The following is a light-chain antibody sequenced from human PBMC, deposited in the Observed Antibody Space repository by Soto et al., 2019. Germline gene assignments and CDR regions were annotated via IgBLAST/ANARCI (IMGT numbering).Light chain of an antibody. CDR1: SSDVGSYNL. Sequence: QSALTQPASVSGSPGQSITISCTGTSSDVGSYNLVSWYQQHPGKAPKLMIYEVSKRPSGVSNRFSGSKSGNTASLTISGLQAEDEAYYYCCSYAGSSTAGVVFGGGTKLTVL. CDR2: EVS. J-gene: IGLJ2*01. CDR3: CSYAGSSTAGVV. V-gene: IGLV2-23*02.